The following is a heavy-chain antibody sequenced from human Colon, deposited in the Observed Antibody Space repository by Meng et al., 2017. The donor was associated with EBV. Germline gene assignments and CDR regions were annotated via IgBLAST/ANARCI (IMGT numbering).Heavy chain of an antibody. CDR2: IYYSGST. D-gene: IGHD6-19*01. V-gene: IGHV4-31*03. Sequence: QGHLRGSGPGLVKPSQTLSPTCTVSGGSVSSGGYYWTWIRQHPGKGLEWFGHIYYSGSTFYNPSLKRRVIISIDTSKNQFSLNLRSVTAADTAVYYCARVSSGWDYFDYWGQGTLVTVSS. J-gene: IGHJ4*02. CDR1: GGSVSSGGYY. CDR3: ARVSSGWDYFDY.